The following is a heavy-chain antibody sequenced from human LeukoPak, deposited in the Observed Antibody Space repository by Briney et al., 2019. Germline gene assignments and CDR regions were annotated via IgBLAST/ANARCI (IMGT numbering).Heavy chain of an antibody. CDR1: GYTFTSYG. CDR2: ISAYNGNT. J-gene: IGHJ6*02. CDR3: ARDPWQQLALYYYYGMAV. Sequence: VKVSCKASGYTFTSYGISWVRQAPGQGLEWMGWISAYNGNTNYAQKLQGRVTMTTDTSTSTAYMELRSLRSDDTAVYYCARDPWQQLALYYYYGMAVWGQGTTVTVSS. D-gene: IGHD6-13*01. V-gene: IGHV1-18*01.